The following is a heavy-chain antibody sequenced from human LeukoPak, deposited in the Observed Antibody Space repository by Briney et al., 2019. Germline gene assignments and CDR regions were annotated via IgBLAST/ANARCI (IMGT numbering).Heavy chain of an antibody. CDR1: GFTFSSYG. CDR2: IKQDGSEK. CDR3: ARIMPNYYGSGSYPYDY. V-gene: IGHV3-7*01. Sequence: PGGSLRLSCAASGFTFSSYGMSWVRQAPGKGLEWVANIKQDGSEKYYVDSVKGRFTTSRDNAKNSLYLQMNSLRAEDTAVYYCARIMPNYYGSGSYPYDYWGQGTLVTVSS. J-gene: IGHJ4*02. D-gene: IGHD3-10*01.